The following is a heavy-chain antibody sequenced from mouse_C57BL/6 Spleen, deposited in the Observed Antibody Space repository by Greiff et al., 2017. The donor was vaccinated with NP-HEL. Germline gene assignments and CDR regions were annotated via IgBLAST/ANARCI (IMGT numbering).Heavy chain of an antibody. CDR1: GFTFTDYY. J-gene: IGHJ4*01. CDR3: ARYRTTVPYYAMDY. D-gene: IGHD1-1*01. Sequence: EVKLMESGGGLVQPGGSLSLSCAASGFTFTDYYMSWVRQPPGKALEWLGFIRNKANGYTTEYSASVKGRFTISRDNSQSILYLQMNALRAEDSATYYCARYRTTVPYYAMDYWGQGTSVTVSS. CDR2: IRNKANGYTT. V-gene: IGHV7-3*01.